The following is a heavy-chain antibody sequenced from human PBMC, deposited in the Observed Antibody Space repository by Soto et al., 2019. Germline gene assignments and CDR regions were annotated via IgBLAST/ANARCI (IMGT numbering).Heavy chain of an antibody. J-gene: IGHJ5*02. CDR2: FNPSSGAT. D-gene: IGHD6-19*01. CDR1: GYTFSDFY. V-gene: IGHV1-2*02. CDR3: ARRVAEADTVWFDP. Sequence: AASVKVSCKASGYTFSDFYIHWVRQAPGQGLEWMGWFNPSSGATKYAQKFQGRVTMTRGTSINTAYMDLSRLKSDDTAVYYCARRVAEADTVWFDPWGQGTLVTVSS.